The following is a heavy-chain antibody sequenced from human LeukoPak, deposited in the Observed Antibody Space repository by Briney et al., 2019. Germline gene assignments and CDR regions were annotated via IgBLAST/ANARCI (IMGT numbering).Heavy chain of an antibody. CDR3: AGASDYYGSGSYDNY. CDR1: GFTDSSNY. CDR2: IYSGGST. J-gene: IGHJ4*02. D-gene: IGHD3-10*01. Sequence: GGSLRLSCAASGFTDSSNYMSWVRQAPGKGLEWVSVIYSGGSTYYADSVKGRFIISRDNSRNMLYLQMNSLRAEDTAVYYCAGASDYYGSGSYDNYWGQGTLVTVSS. V-gene: IGHV3-53*01.